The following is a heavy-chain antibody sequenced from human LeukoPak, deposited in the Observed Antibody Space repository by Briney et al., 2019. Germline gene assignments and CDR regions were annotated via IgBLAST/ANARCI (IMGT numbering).Heavy chain of an antibody. D-gene: IGHD5-18*01. CDR1: GGSISSGGYS. J-gene: IGHJ4*02. CDR3: ASGGYSYGFDY. Sequence: PSQTLSLTCAVSGGSISSGGYSWSWIQQPPGKGLEWFGYIYHNGNTYYSPSLKSRVTISVDRSKNQLSLKLSSVTAADTAMYYCASGGYSYGFDYWGQGTLVTVSS. V-gene: IGHV4-30-2*01. CDR2: IYHNGNT.